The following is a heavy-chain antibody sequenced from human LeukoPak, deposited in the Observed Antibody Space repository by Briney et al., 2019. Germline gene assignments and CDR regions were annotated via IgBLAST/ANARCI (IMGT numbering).Heavy chain of an antibody. D-gene: IGHD6-19*01. Sequence: GRSLRLSCAASGFTFSSYGMHWARQAPGKGLEWVAVIWYDGSNKYYADSVKGRFTISRDNSKNTLYLQMNSLRAEDTAVYYCARIGSSGWLSWSAFDIWGQGTMVTVSS. CDR2: IWYDGSNK. J-gene: IGHJ3*02. CDR3: ARIGSSGWLSWSAFDI. CDR1: GFTFSSYG. V-gene: IGHV3-33*01.